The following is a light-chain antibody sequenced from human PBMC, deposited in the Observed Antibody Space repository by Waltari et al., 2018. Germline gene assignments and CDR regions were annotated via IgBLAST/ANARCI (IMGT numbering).Light chain of an antibody. CDR1: QAISNF. J-gene: IGKJ4*01. Sequence: DIQMTQSPSSLSASVGDRVTITCRASQAISNFLAWYQQKPGKIPKLLIHAASTLRSGVPSRFSGSGSGTDFTLTVSSLQPEDVATYYCQNYNSAPLAFGGGTTVEIK. CDR3: QNYNSAPLA. V-gene: IGKV1-27*01. CDR2: AAS.